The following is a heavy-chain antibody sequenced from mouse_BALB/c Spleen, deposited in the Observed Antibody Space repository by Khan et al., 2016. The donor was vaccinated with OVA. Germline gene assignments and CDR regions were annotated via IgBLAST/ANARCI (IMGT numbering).Heavy chain of an antibody. Sequence: EVKLLESGPGLVKPSQSLSLTCTVTGYSLTSNYAWNWIRPFPGNKLEWMGYINYSGSTIYTPSLKSRISITRDTSKNQFFLQLNSVTTEDTATYFCARGRAYWGQGTLVTVSA. J-gene: IGHJ3*01. D-gene: IGHD3-3*01. CDR1: GYSLTSNYA. CDR3: ARGRAY. CDR2: INYSGST. V-gene: IGHV3-2*02.